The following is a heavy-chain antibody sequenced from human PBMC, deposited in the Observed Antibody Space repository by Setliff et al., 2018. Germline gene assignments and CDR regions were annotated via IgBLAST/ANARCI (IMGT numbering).Heavy chain of an antibody. CDR3: AKDRSSYYYGSGSYFYGMDV. V-gene: IGHV3-30*02. D-gene: IGHD3-10*01. Sequence: GGSLRLSCVTSGFTFSTYWMHWVRQAPGKGLEWVAFIRYDGSHKYYADSVKGRFTISRDYSKNTLYLQMNSLRAEDTAVYYCAKDRSSYYYGSGSYFYGMDVWGQGTTVTVSS. CDR1: GFTFSTYW. CDR2: IRYDGSHK. J-gene: IGHJ6*02.